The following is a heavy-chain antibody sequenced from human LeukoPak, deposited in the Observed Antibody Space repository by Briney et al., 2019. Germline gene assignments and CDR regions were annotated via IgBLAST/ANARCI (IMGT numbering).Heavy chain of an antibody. V-gene: IGHV3-30*18. Sequence: GGSLRLSCAASRFTFRNYGMNWVRQAPGQGLKSVAVICSDGSNKYYADSVKGRFTISRDNSKNTVYLQMNSLRAEDTAVYYCAKAGGPPSKFRITAAGTFDPWGQGTQVTVSS. CDR2: ICSDGSNK. CDR1: RFTFRNYG. CDR3: AKAGGPPSKFRITAAGTFDP. J-gene: IGHJ5*02. D-gene: IGHD6-13*01.